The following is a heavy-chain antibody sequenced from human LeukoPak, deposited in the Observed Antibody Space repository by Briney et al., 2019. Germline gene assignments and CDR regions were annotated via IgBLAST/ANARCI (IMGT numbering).Heavy chain of an antibody. Sequence: SETLSLTCTVSGGSISSYYWSWIRQPAGKGLEWIGRIYTSGSTNYNPSLKSRVTMSVDTSKNQFSLKLSSVTAADTAVYYCARDVKAGTTRYNWFDPWGQGTLVTASS. CDR1: GGSISSYY. CDR2: IYTSGST. J-gene: IGHJ5*02. CDR3: ARDVKAGTTRYNWFDP. D-gene: IGHD1-7*01. V-gene: IGHV4-4*07.